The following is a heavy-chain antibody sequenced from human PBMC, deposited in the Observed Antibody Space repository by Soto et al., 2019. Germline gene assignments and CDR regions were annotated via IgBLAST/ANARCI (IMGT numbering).Heavy chain of an antibody. CDR1: GGSITNYY. CDR3: ARDDYKDGGNNWFDP. CDR2: IYTKERT. Sequence: PSETLSLTCTVSGGSITNYYWSWIRQPAGKGLEWIGRIYTKERTNYNLSFRNRVTMSVDTSKNQFSLKLDAVTAADAAVYYCARDDYKDGGNNWFDPWGQGTLVTVSS. D-gene: IGHD3-16*01. V-gene: IGHV4-4*07. J-gene: IGHJ5*02.